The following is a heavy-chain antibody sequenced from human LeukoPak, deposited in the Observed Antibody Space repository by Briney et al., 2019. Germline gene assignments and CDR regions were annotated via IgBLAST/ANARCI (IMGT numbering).Heavy chain of an antibody. V-gene: IGHV3-23*01. Sequence: PGGSLRLSCADSGFTFSSYSMSSVRQAPGKGLEWVSSISGSSGYIFYAVSVKGRFTISRDISKNTLYLQMNSLRAEDTAVYYCAKEATFYDYIWGSYGIVESYMDVWGKGTTVTVSS. CDR3: AKEATFYDYIWGSYGIVESYMDV. CDR1: GFTFSSYS. D-gene: IGHD3-16*01. CDR2: ISGSSGYI. J-gene: IGHJ6*03.